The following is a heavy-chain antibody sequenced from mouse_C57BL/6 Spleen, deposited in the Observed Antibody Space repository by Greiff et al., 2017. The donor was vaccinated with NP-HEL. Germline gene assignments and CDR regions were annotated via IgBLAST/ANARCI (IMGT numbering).Heavy chain of an antibody. V-gene: IGHV1-82*01. CDR2: IYPGDGDT. J-gene: IGHJ4*01. CDR1: GYAFSSSW. D-gene: IGHD3-2*02. CDR3: ARLSSDYYAMDY. Sequence: VQLVESGPELVKPGASVKISCKASGYAFSSSWMNWVKQRPGKGLEWIGRIYPGDGDTNYNGKFKGKATLTADKSSSTAYMQLSSLTSEDSAVYFCARLSSDYYAMDYWGQGTSVTVSS.